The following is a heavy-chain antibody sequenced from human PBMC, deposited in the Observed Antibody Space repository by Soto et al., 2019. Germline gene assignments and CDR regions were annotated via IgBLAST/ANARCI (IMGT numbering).Heavy chain of an antibody. Sequence: GASVKVSCKASGYTFTSYYMHWVRQAPGQGLEWMGIINPSGGSTSYAQKFQGRVTMTRDTSTSTVYMELSSLRSEDTAVYYCARGPPNNGYSSSWYAGDAFDIWGQGTMVTVSS. CDR2: INPSGGST. CDR1: GYTFTSYY. CDR3: ARGPPNNGYSSSWYAGDAFDI. J-gene: IGHJ3*02. V-gene: IGHV1-46*03. D-gene: IGHD6-13*01.